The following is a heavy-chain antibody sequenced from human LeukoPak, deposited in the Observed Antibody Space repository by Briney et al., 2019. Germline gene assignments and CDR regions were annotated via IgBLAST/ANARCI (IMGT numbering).Heavy chain of an antibody. CDR1: GGTFSSYA. V-gene: IGHV1-69*06. J-gene: IGHJ4*02. D-gene: IGHD5-12*01. Sequence: ASVKVSCKASGGTFSSYAISWVRQAPGQGLEWMGGIIPIFGTANYAQKFQGRVTITADKSTSTAYMELSSLRSEDTAVYYCAKDVSGYQGYYFDYWGQGTLVTVSS. CDR2: IIPIFGTA. CDR3: AKDVSGYQGYYFDY.